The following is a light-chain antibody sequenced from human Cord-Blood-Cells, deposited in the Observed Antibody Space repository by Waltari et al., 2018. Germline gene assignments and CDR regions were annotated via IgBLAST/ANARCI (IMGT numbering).Light chain of an antibody. V-gene: IGKV3-20*01. J-gene: IGKJ2*01. CDR2: GAS. CDR1: QSVSSSY. Sequence: EIVLTQSPGTPSFSQGEGATLRCRASQSVSSSYLAWYQQKPGQAPRLLIYGASSRATGIPDRFSGSGSGTDFTLTISRLEPEDFAVYYCQQYGSSQYTFGQGTKLEIK. CDR3: QQYGSSQYT.